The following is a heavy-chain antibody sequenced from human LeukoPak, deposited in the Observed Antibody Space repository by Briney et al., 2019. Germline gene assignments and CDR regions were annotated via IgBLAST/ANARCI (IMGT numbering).Heavy chain of an antibody. D-gene: IGHD2-8*01. CDR1: GYTFSGSY. V-gene: IGHV1-2*06. Sequence: ASVKVSCKASGYTFSGSYIHWVRQAPGQGLEWMGRINPNSGDTNYAQKFQGRVTMTRDTSISTAYMELSSLTSDDTAVYFCARSAEHCNNGVCFTDYYMDVWGKGTTVTVSS. CDR2: INPNSGDT. J-gene: IGHJ6*03. CDR3: ARSAEHCNNGVCFTDYYMDV.